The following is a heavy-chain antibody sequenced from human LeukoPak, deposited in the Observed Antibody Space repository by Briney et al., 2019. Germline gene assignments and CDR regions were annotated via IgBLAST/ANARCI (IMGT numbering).Heavy chain of an antibody. D-gene: IGHD3-16*02. J-gene: IGHJ4*02. CDR1: GFTFSTSW. Sequence: GGSLRLSCVGSGFTFSTSWVHWVRQAPGQGLVWLSRMNGDGGTINYVDSVKGRFTVSRDNAENTLYLQMNSLGVEDTAIYYCARAGSYRFDYWGPGTQVTVSS. CDR3: ARAGSYRFDY. CDR2: MNGDGGTI. V-gene: IGHV3-74*01.